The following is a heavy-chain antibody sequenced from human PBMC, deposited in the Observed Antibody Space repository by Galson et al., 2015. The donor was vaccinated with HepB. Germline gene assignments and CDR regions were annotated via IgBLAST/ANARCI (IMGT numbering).Heavy chain of an antibody. CDR3: ARSGDDFDFWSGYLFDY. CDR1: GGTFSSYA. D-gene: IGHD3-3*01. J-gene: IGHJ4*02. Sequence: SVKVSCKASGGTFSSYAISWVRQAPGQGLEWMGRIIPILGIANYAQKFQGRVTITADKSTSTAYMELSSLRSEDTAVYYCARSGDDFDFWSGYLFDYWGQGTLVTVSS. V-gene: IGHV1-69*04. CDR2: IIPILGIA.